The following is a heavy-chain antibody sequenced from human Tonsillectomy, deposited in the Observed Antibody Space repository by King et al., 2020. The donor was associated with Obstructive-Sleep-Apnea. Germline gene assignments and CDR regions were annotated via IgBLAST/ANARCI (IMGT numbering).Heavy chain of an antibody. V-gene: IGHV2-5*02. CDR1: GFSLSTAGVG. CDR2: IYWDDYR. CDR3: VTRRGSGWNRLDY. J-gene: IGHJ4*02. D-gene: IGHD6-19*01. Sequence: ITLKESGPTLVKPTQTLTLTCTFSGFSLSTAGVGVAWIRQPPGKALEWLALIYWDDYRRYSPLLKSRLTITKDTSKNQVDLTMTNVDPVDTATYYFVTRRGSGWNRLDYWGQGRLVTVSS.